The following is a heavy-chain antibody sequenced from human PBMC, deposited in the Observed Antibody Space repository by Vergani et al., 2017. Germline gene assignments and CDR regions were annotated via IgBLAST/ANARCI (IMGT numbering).Heavy chain of an antibody. V-gene: IGHV4-34*01. J-gene: IGHJ6*02. Sequence: QVQLQQWGGGLLKPSETLSLTCVVNGGSFTSYHWTWIRQSPGEGLEWVGDIDHTGRPDYNPSLKSRLTMSVDKSRNQFSLTLNSVTATDTAIYFCARVNTETNGHLYFYYHFCVWGQGTAGTVS. CDR3: ARVNTETNGHLYFYYHFCV. CDR1: GGSFTSYH. D-gene: IGHD4-11*01. CDR2: IDHTGRP.